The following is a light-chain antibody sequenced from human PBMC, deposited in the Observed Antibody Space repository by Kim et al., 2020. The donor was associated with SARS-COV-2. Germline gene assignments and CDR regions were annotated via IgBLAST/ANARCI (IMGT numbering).Light chain of an antibody. CDR3: QSYDATNQV. Sequence: GKTVTTSCTRSSGNIASNFVQWYQQRPGSSPTIVIYEDYQRPSGVPDRFAGSIDRSANSASLTISGLKTEDEADYYCQSYDATNQVFGGGTQLTVL. J-gene: IGLJ3*02. V-gene: IGLV6-57*01. CDR2: EDY. CDR1: SGNIASNF.